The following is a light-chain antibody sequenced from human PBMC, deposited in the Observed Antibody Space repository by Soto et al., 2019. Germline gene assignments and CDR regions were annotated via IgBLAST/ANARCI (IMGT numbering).Light chain of an antibody. Sequence: QSALTQPASVSGSPGQSITISCTGTSSDIGGYNSVSWYQQHPGKAPMLIIYEVRKRPSGVSDRFSGSKSGSTASLTISGLQADDEAHYYCSSYASINILIFGGGTKVTVL. CDR1: SSDIGGYNS. V-gene: IGLV2-14*01. CDR2: EVR. CDR3: SSYASINILI. J-gene: IGLJ2*01.